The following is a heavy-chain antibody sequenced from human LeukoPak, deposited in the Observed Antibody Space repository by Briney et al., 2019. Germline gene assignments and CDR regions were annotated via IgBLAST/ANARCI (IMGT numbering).Heavy chain of an antibody. V-gene: IGHV1-2*02. J-gene: IGHJ3*02. Sequence: ASVKVSCKASGYTFTGYYMHWVRQAPGQGLEWMGWINPNSGGTNYAQKFQGRVTMTRDTSISTAYMELSRLRSDDTAAYYCARGTCSSTSCYRSDAFDIWGQGTMVTVSS. D-gene: IGHD2-2*01. CDR2: INPNSGGT. CDR1: GYTFTGYY. CDR3: ARGTCSSTSCYRSDAFDI.